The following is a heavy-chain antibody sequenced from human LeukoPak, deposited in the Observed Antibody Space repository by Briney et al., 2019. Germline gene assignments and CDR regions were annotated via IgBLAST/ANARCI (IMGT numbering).Heavy chain of an antibody. CDR1: GFTFSSYE. CDR3: ARAEDYGDYADDY. J-gene: IGHJ4*02. CDR2: ISSSGSTI. V-gene: IGHV3-48*03. D-gene: IGHD4-17*01. Sequence: PGGSLRLSCAASGFTFSSYEMNWVRQAPGKGLEWVSYISSSGSTIYYADSVKGRFTISIDNAKNSLYLQMNSLRAEDTAVYYCARAEDYGDYADDYWGQGTLVTVSS.